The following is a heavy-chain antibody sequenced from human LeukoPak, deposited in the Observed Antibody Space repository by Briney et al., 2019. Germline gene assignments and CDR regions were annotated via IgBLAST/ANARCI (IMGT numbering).Heavy chain of an antibody. CDR2: INQEGSER. CDR3: AKASMIVVPALFQH. J-gene: IGHJ1*01. CDR1: GFIFSSYW. D-gene: IGHD3-22*01. Sequence: GGSLRLSCEVSGFIFSSYWMSWVRQAPGKGLEWVGNINQEGSERNHGDSVNGRFTISRDNSKNTLCLQMNSLRAEDTAVYYCAKASMIVVPALFQHWGQGTLVTVSS. V-gene: IGHV3-7*03.